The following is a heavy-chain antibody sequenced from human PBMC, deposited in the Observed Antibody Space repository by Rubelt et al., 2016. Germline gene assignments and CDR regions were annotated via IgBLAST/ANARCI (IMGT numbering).Heavy chain of an antibody. Sequence: ASGFTFSSYSMNWVRQASGKGLEWLSYISRSSGTIYYADSVKGRFSIASDNAKNSLYLQMNSLRAEDTAIYYCAKDRGVRYSSPDYWGQGTLVTVSS. CDR3: AKDRGVRYSSPDY. D-gene: IGHD6-13*01. CDR2: ISRSSGTI. J-gene: IGHJ4*02. CDR1: GFTFSSYS. V-gene: IGHV3-48*01.